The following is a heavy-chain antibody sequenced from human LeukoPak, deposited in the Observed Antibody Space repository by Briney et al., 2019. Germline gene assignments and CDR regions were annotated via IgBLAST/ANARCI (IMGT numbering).Heavy chain of an antibody. D-gene: IGHD2-21*01. V-gene: IGHV3-23*01. CDR1: GFTFSSYE. Sequence: GGSLRLSCAASGFTFSSYEMNWVRQAPGKGLEWVSAISDSGNTYHADSVKGRSTISRDSSKNTLFLQMNRLRPEDAAVYYCAKAPVTTCRGAYCYPFDYWGQGTLVTVSS. J-gene: IGHJ4*02. CDR3: AKAPVTTCRGAYCYPFDY. CDR2: ISDSGNT.